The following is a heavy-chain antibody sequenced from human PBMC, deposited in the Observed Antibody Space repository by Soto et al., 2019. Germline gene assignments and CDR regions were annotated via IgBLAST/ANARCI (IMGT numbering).Heavy chain of an antibody. Sequence: PGGSLRLSCAASGFTFSNYGMSWVRQAPGKGLEWASVMSGSGDDAYYADSVKGRFTISRDNSKNMLYLQMNSLRAEDTAVYFCAKKVTIYAVDPADYWGQGTQVTVS. V-gene: IGHV3-23*01. CDR1: GFTFSNYG. D-gene: IGHD3-3*01. CDR3: AKKVTIYAVDPADY. CDR2: MSGSGDDA. J-gene: IGHJ4*02.